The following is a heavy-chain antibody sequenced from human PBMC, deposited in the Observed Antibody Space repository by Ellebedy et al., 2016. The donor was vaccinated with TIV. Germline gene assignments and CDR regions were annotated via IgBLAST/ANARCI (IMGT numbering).Heavy chain of an antibody. D-gene: IGHD3-16*01. CDR2: ISSSSSYI. CDR1: GFTFSSYS. V-gene: IGHV3-21*01. Sequence: GGSLRLXXAASGFTFSSYSMNWVRQAPGKGLEWVSSISSSSSYIYHADSVKGRFTISRDNAKNSLYLQMNSLRAEDTAVYYCARDLGPWRDYYYYGMDVWGQGTTVTVSS. CDR3: ARDLGPWRDYYYYGMDV. J-gene: IGHJ6*02.